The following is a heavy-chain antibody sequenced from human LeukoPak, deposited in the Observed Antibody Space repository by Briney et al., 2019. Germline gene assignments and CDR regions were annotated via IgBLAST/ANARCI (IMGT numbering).Heavy chain of an antibody. J-gene: IGHJ3*02. D-gene: IGHD3-22*01. CDR3: ARDFTYDYDTSGNDAFDI. CDR1: GGSISSGSYY. Sequence: SETLSLTCTVSGGSISSGSYYWSWIRQPAGKGLEWIGRIHTSGSTNYSPSLKTRVTISIDTFKNQFSLKLSSVTAAETAVYYRARDFTYDYDTSGNDAFDIWGQGTMVTVSS. CDR2: IHTSGST. V-gene: IGHV4-61*02.